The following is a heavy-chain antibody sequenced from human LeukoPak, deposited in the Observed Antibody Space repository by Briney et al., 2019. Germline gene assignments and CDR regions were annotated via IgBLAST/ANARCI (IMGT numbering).Heavy chain of an antibody. CDR2: IYHSGST. CDR3: QCGVTVTTRPYNFDY. V-gene: IGHV4-4*02. J-gene: IGHJ4*02. Sequence: PSGTLSLTCAVSGGSISSSNWWSWVRPPPGKGLEWIGEIYHSGSTNYNPSLKSRVTISVDKSKNQFSLKLSSVTAADTAVYYCQCGVTVTTRPYNFDYWGQGTLVTVSS. D-gene: IGHD4-17*01. CDR1: GGSISSSNW.